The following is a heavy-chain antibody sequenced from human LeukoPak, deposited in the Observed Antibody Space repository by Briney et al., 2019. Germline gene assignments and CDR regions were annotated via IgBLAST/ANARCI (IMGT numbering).Heavy chain of an antibody. V-gene: IGHV3-20*04. Sequence: GGSLRLSCAASGFTFSSYAMSWVRQAPGKGLEWVSGINWNGGSTGYADSVKGRFTISRDNAKNSLYLQMNSLRAEDTAVYYCARNARYGGYQDYWGQGTLVTVSS. J-gene: IGHJ4*02. CDR1: GFTFSSYA. CDR3: ARNARYGGYQDY. CDR2: INWNGGST. D-gene: IGHD5-12*01.